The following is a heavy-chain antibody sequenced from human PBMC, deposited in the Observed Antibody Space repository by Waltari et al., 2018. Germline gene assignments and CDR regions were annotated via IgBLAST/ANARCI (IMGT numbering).Heavy chain of an antibody. V-gene: IGHV3-23*01. Sequence: EVQGLESGGLLVQPGGSLRLSCTPSPFRFSNYALTWVRQAPGKGLEYISSISGGGGVTVYANSVKGRFTISRDNSKSTLYLQMNSLRGEDTATYYCAKDPNGDYIGAFDTWGQGTMVTVSP. CDR1: PFRFSNYA. D-gene: IGHD2-8*01. CDR2: ISGGGGVT. J-gene: IGHJ3*02. CDR3: AKDPNGDYIGAFDT.